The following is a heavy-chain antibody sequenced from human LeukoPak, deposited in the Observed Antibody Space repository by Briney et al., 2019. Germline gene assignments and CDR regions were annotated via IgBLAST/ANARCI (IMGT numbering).Heavy chain of an antibody. Sequence: SETLSLTCAVYGGSFSGYYWSWIRQPPGKGLEWIGEINHSGSTNYNPSLKSRVTISVDTSKNQFSLKLSSVTAADTAVHYCARGLSLVGATNDYWGQGTLVTVSS. V-gene: IGHV4-34*01. D-gene: IGHD1-26*01. CDR2: INHSGST. J-gene: IGHJ4*02. CDR1: GGSFSGYY. CDR3: ARGLSLVGATNDY.